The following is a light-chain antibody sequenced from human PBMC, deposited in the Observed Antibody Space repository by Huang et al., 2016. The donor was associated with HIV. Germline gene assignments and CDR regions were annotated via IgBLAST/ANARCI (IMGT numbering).Light chain of an antibody. CDR2: GAS. CDR3: QQYDSSPMYT. V-gene: IGKV3-20*01. Sequence: EIVLTQSPGTLSLSPGERATLSCRASQSVSSTFLAWYQQKPGQAPRPLIYGASNRATGIPDRFSGSGSGTDFTLTISRLEPEDFAVYHCQQYDSSPMYTFGQGTKLEIK. J-gene: IGKJ2*01. CDR1: QSVSSTF.